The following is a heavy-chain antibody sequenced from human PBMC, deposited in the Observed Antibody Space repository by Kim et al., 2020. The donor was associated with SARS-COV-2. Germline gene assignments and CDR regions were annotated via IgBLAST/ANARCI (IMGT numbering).Heavy chain of an antibody. CDR2: IIPILGIA. V-gene: IGHV1-69*04. J-gene: IGHJ4*02. CDR3: ARDPVAYSSSAVDY. Sequence: SVKVSCKASGGTFSSYAISWVRQAPGQGLEWMGRIIPILGIANYAQKFQGRVTITADKSTSTAYMELSSLRSEDTAVYYCARDPVAYSSSAVDYWGQGTLVTVSS. CDR1: GGTFSSYA. D-gene: IGHD6-6*01.